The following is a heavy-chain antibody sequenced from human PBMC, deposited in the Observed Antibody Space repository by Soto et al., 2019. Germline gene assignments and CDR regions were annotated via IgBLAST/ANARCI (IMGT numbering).Heavy chain of an antibody. CDR2: ISYDGSNK. J-gene: IGHJ6*03. CDR1: GFTFSSYG. CDR3: AKDPNSSGWYGYYDYYYRDF. D-gene: IGHD6-19*01. V-gene: IGHV3-30*18. Sequence: QVQLEESGGGVVQPGRSLRLSCAAPGFTFSSYGMHWVRQAPGKGLEWVAVISYDGSNKYYADSVKGRFTISRDNSNDTLYPQMNSLRVEDTAVYYCAKDPNSSGWYGYYDYYYRDFWGKGSTVTVSS.